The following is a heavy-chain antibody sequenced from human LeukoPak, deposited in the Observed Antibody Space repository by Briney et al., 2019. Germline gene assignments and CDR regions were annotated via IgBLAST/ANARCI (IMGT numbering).Heavy chain of an antibody. CDR3: AVHLPGDYLDR. J-gene: IGHJ4*02. CDR1: GFAFNIYD. V-gene: IGHV1-8*01. Sequence: ASVKVSCKASGFAFNIYDINWVRQATGQGLEWMGWMNPDSGNTGFVQKFQGRVTMTRNTSITTAYMELSSLRSEDTAVYYCAVHLPGDYLDRWGKGTLVTVSS. CDR2: MNPDSGNT.